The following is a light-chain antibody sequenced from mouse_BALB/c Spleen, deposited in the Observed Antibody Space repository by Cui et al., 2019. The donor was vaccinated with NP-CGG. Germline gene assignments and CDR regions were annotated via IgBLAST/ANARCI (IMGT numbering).Light chain of an antibody. CDR1: TGAVTTSNY. Sequence: QAVVTHESALTPSSGERVTLTCRSSTGAVTTSNYANWVQEKPDHLFTGLIGGTNNRAPGVPARFSGSLIGDKAALTITATQTEDEAIYFCVLWYSNHWVFGGGTKLTVL. V-gene: IGLV1*01. J-gene: IGLJ1*01. CDR3: VLWYSNHWV. CDR2: GTN.